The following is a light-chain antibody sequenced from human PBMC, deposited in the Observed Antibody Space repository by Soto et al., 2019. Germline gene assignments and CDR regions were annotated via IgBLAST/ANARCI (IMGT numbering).Light chain of an antibody. Sequence: DVVMTQAPLSLPVTLGQPASISCRSSQGLVYIDANTYLNWFHQRPGQSPRLLMYRVSNRDSGVPYRFSGSGSGTDFTLKISKVETEDVAVYYCMQGTHSPLTFCGGTKVDIK. J-gene: IGKJ4*01. V-gene: IGKV2-30*01. CDR1: QGLVYIDANTY. CDR2: RVS. CDR3: MQGTHSPLT.